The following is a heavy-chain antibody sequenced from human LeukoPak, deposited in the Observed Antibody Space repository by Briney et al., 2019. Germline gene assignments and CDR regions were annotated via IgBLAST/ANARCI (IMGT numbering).Heavy chain of an antibody. V-gene: IGHV3-23*01. CDR1: GFTFSSFA. J-gene: IGHJ1*01. Sequence: PGGSLRLSCAASGFTFSSFAMSWVRQAPGKGLEWVSSITNTGGTTYYADSVKGRFTISRDNSKNTLYLQMNGLRAEDTAVYYCAKTRNGYTTEYLEHWGQGTLVTVSS. CDR3: AKTRNGYTTEYLEH. CDR2: ITNTGGTT. D-gene: IGHD5-24*01.